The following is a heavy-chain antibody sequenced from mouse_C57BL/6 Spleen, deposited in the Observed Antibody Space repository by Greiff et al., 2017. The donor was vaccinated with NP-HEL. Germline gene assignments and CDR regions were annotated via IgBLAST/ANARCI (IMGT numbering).Heavy chain of an antibody. D-gene: IGHD1-1*01. CDR3: ARSITTVVAFDY. V-gene: IGHV1-59*01. Sequence: VQLQQPGAELVRPGTSVKLSCKASGYTFTSYRMHWVKQRPGQGLEWIGVIDPSDSYTNYNQKFKGKATLTVDTSSSTAYMQLSSLTSEDSAVYYCARSITTVVAFDYWGQGTTLTVSS. CDR1: GYTFTSYR. J-gene: IGHJ2*01. CDR2: IDPSDSYT.